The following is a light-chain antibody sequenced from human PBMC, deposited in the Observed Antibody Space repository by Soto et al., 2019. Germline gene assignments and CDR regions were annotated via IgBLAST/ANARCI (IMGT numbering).Light chain of an antibody. J-gene: IGKJ1*01. CDR2: GAS. CDR3: QQYTNWPPTWT. V-gene: IGKV3-15*01. Sequence: EIVMTQSPATLSVSPGERATLSCRASQSVSSNLAWYQQRPGQAPRLLFYGASTRATGIPARFSGSGSGTEFTLTISSLQSEDFAVYYCQQYTNWPPTWTFGQGTKVEIK. CDR1: QSVSSN.